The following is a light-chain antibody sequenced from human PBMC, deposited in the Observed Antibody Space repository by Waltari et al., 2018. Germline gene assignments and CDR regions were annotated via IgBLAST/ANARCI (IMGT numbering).Light chain of an antibody. V-gene: IGLV2-23*02. CDR3: CAYVGYSTWV. Sequence: SALTQPASVSASPGQSITISCTGTSSDVGGYNFVSWYQQHPGKAPQVIIFEISKRPSGVSNRFSGSKSGNTASLTISGLQAEDEANCYCCAYVGYSTWVFGGGTKLTVV. CDR2: EIS. CDR1: SSDVGGYNF. J-gene: IGLJ3*02.